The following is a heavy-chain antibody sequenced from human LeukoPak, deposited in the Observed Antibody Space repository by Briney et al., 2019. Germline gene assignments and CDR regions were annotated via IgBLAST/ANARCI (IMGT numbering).Heavy chain of an antibody. CDR3: AKEGIDDYVWGSYRSPPGY. D-gene: IGHD3-16*02. CDR1: GFTFSSYG. J-gene: IGHJ4*02. CDR2: ISYDGSNK. V-gene: IGHV3-30*18. Sequence: GGSLRLSCAASGFTFSSYGMHWVRQAPGKGLEWVAVISYDGSNKYYADSVKGRFTISRDNSKSTLYLQMNSLRAEDTAVYYCAKEGIDDYVWGSYRSPPGYWGQGTLVTVSS.